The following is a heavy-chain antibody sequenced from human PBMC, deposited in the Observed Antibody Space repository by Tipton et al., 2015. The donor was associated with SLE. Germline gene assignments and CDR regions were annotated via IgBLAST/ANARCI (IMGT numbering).Heavy chain of an antibody. V-gene: IGHV4-34*01. CDR3: ARQGYGDPGNYFDY. CDR2: INHSGST. Sequence: LRLSCAVYGGSFSGYYWSWIRQPPGKGLEWIGEINHSGSTNYNPSPKSRVTISGDTSKNQFSLKLSSVTAADTAVYYCARQGYGDPGNYFDYWGQGTLVTVSS. CDR1: GGSFSGYY. J-gene: IGHJ4*02. D-gene: IGHD4-17*01.